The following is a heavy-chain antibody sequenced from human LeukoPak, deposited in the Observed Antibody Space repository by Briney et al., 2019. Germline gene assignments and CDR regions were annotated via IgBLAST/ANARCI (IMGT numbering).Heavy chain of an antibody. CDR2: IRSSGSTI. CDR1: GFTFSDYY. J-gene: IGHJ4*02. Sequence: GGSLRLSCAASGFTFSDYYMSWIRQAPGKGLEWVSFIRSSGSTIYYADSVMGRFTISRDNAKNSLYLQMNSLRAEDTAVYYCARGDSYYYDSSGYYLDYWGQGTLVTVSS. D-gene: IGHD3-22*01. CDR3: ARGDSYYYDSSGYYLDY. V-gene: IGHV3-11*01.